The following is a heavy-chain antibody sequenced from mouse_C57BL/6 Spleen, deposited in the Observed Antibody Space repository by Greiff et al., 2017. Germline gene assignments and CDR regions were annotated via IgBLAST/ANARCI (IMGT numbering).Heavy chain of an antibody. Sequence: QVQLKQPGAELVMPGASVKLSCKASGYTFTSYWMHWVKQRPGQGLEWIGEIDPSDSYTTYNQQFKGKSTLTVDKSSSTAYMQLSSLTSEDAAVYYCSRSYCGSSSRYFDVWGTGTTVTVSS. V-gene: IGHV1-69*01. CDR2: IDPSDSYT. D-gene: IGHD1-1*01. CDR3: SRSYCGSSSRYFDV. J-gene: IGHJ1*03. CDR1: GYTFTSYW.